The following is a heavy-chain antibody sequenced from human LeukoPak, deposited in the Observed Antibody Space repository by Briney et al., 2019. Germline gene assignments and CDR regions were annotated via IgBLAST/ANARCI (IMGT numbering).Heavy chain of an antibody. D-gene: IGHD7-27*01. CDR2: ISSSGSTI. V-gene: IGHV3-11*04. CDR3: ARAYNWGSLEAFDI. Sequence: EGSLRLSCAASGFTFSDYYMSWIRQAPGKGLEWVSYISSSGSTIYYADSVKGRFTISRDNAKNSLYLQMNSLRAEDTAVYYCARAYNWGSLEAFDIWGQGTMVSVSS. CDR1: GFTFSDYY. J-gene: IGHJ3*02.